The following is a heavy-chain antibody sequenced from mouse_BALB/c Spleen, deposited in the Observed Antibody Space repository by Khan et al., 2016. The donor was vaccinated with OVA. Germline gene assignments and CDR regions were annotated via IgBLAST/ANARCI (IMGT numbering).Heavy chain of an antibody. CDR3: ARSKYLVRY. Sequence: QVQLKESGPGLVAPSQSLSITCTVYGYSLTRYGVHWVRQPPGKGLEWLGLIWAGGSTNYNWALMSRLSISIDNSKSLVFLIMKSLQTDDTAVYYCARSKYLVRYWGQGTTLTVSS. V-gene: IGHV2-9*02. J-gene: IGHJ2*01. CDR2: IWAGGST. CDR1: GYSLTRYG.